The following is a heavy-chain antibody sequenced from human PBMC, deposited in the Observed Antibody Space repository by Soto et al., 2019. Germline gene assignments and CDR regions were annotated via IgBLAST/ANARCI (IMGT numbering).Heavy chain of an antibody. D-gene: IGHD1-26*01. CDR2: IDWDDDK. V-gene: IGHV2-70*11. CDR3: ARIPRSYSGSYTYFDY. CDR1: GGSISSGDYY. J-gene: IGHJ4*02. Sequence: TLSLTCTVSGGSISSGDYYWSWIRQPPGKALEWLARIDWDDDKYYSTSLKTRLTISKDTSKNQVVLTMTNMDPVDTATYYCARIPRSYSGSYTYFDYWGQGTLVTVSS.